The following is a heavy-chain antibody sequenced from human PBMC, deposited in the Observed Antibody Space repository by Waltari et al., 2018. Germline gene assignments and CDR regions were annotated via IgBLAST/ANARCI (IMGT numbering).Heavy chain of an antibody. CDR2: FSYNATT. D-gene: IGHD3-16*01. CDR3: ARGLGAIY. V-gene: IGHV4-39*07. CDR1: GGSITTITYF. Sequence: QLQMEESGPGLVRPSETLSLTCAVSGGSITTITYFWGWIRQPPGKGLEWIGSFSYNATTYYNPSLKRRVAISGDTSKNQISLLLSSVTAADTAVYYCARGLGAIYWGHGTLVTVSS. J-gene: IGHJ4*01.